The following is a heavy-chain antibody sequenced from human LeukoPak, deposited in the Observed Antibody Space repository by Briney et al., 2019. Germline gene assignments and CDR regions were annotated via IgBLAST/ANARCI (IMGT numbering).Heavy chain of an antibody. CDR2: INHSGST. V-gene: IGHV4-34*01. Sequence: SETLSLTCAVYGGSFSGYYWSWIRQPPGKGLEWIGEINHSGSTNYNPSLRSRVTISVDTPKNQFSLKLSSVTAADTAVYYCAGVKYTSKYYFDYWGQGTLVTVSS. D-gene: IGHD1-20*01. CDR3: AGVKYTSKYYFDY. J-gene: IGHJ4*02. CDR1: GGSFSGYY.